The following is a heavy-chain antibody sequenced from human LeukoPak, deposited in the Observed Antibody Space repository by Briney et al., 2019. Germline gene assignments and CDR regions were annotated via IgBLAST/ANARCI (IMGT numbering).Heavy chain of an antibody. CDR3: ARVRSAFDI. CDR2: ISSSSSTI. Sequence: PGGSLRLSCAASGFTFSSYSMNWVRQAPGKGLEWVSYISSSSSTIYYADSVKGRFTISRDNAKNSLYLQMNSLRAEDTAVYYCARVRSAFDIWGQGTMVTVSS. V-gene: IGHV3-48*01. J-gene: IGHJ3*02. CDR1: GFTFSSYS.